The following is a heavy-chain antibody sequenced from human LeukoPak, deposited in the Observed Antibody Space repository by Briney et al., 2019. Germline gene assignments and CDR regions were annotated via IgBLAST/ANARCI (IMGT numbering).Heavy chain of an antibody. CDR3: ARDYRYCSGGSCYLNY. D-gene: IGHD2-15*01. J-gene: IGHJ4*02. Sequence: PGGSLRPSCAASGFSFNTYTMHWVRQAPGEGLEWVAVISYDGRDKYYADSVKGRFTISRDNSKNTLYLQMNSLRAEDTAVYYCARDYRYCSGGSCYLNYWGQGTLVTVS. CDR1: GFSFNTYT. CDR2: ISYDGRDK. V-gene: IGHV3-30*01.